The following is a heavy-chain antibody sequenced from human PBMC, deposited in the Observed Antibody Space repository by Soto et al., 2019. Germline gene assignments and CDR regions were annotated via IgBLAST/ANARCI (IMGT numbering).Heavy chain of an antibody. D-gene: IGHD2-15*01. Sequence: QVQLVQSGAEVKKPGASVKVSCKASGYTFTSYDINWVRQATGQGLEWMGWMNPNSGNTGYAQKFQGRVTMTRNTSISTAYMELSSLRSEDTAVYYCAREGVAAHYYYYYYVAVWGKGTTVTVSS. CDR1: GYTFTSYD. CDR2: MNPNSGNT. CDR3: AREGVAAHYYYYYYVAV. V-gene: IGHV1-8*01. J-gene: IGHJ6*03.